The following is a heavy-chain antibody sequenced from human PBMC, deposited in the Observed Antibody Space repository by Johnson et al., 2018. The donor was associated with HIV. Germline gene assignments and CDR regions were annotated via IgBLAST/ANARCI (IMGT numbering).Heavy chain of an antibody. J-gene: IGHJ3*02. CDR3: ARSDSSGYYPSHAFDI. CDR2: ISWNSGSV. Sequence: VQLVESGGGVVRPGGSLRLSCAASGFTFDNYAMHWVRQAPGKGLEWVSSISWNSGSVRYADAVKGRFTISRDNAKNSLYLQMNSLRAEDTAVYYCARSDSSGYYPSHAFDIWGQGTMVTVSS. CDR1: GFTFDNYA. D-gene: IGHD3-22*01. V-gene: IGHV3-9*01.